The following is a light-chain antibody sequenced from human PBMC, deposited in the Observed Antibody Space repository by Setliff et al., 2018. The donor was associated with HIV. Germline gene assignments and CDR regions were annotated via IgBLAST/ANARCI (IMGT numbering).Light chain of an antibody. J-gene: IGKJ1*01. V-gene: IGKV4-1*01. CDR2: WAS. CDR3: QQYYSTPLT. CDR1: QSIFYSSNEKNA. Sequence: DIVMTQSPESLAVSLGERATVNCKSSQSIFYSSNEKNALAWYQQKPGQPPKLLIYWASTRESGVPDRFSGSGSGTDFTLTISSLQAEDVAAYYCQQYYSTPLTFGQGTKVDIK.